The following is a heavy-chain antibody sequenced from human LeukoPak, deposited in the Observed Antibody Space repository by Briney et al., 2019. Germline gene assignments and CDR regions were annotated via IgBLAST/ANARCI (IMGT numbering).Heavy chain of an antibody. V-gene: IGHV3-48*03. J-gene: IGHJ6*04. CDR2: ISSSGSTI. CDR1: GFTFSSYE. CDR3: AELGITMIGGV. D-gene: IGHD3-10*02. Sequence: GGSLRLSCAASGFTFSSYEMNWVRQAPGKGLGGVSYISSSGSTIYYADSVKGRFTISRDNAKNSLYLKMNSLRAEDTAVYYCAELGITMIGGVWGKGTTVTISS.